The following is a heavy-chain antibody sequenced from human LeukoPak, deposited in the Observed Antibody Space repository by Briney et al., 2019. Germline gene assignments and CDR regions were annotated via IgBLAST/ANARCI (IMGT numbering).Heavy chain of an antibody. CDR2: IKQNGSEK. J-gene: IGHJ4*02. CDR3: ARGEQWLVY. Sequence: GGSLRLSCAASGFTFSTDWMSWVRQAPGKGLEWVANIKQNGSEKYYVDSVKGRFTISRDNAKNSLYITVNGLRAEDTAVYYCARGEQWLVYWGQGTLVTVSS. CDR1: GFTFSTDW. V-gene: IGHV3-7*01. D-gene: IGHD6-19*01.